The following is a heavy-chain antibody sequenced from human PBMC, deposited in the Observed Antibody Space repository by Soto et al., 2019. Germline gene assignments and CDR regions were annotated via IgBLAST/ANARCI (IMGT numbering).Heavy chain of an antibody. Sequence: QVQLVESGGSVVQPGRSLRLSCAASVFNFNIYGMHWVRQAPGKGVAWVAVISSDGSTKHYADSVKGRFTISRDNSENTLYLQMNSQRAEDTAVYYCTNKSDGDNWALPDSWGQGALVTVSS. CDR3: TNKSDGDNWALPDS. D-gene: IGHD3-16*01. V-gene: IGHV3-30*18. CDR1: VFNFNIYG. J-gene: IGHJ4*02. CDR2: ISSDGSTK.